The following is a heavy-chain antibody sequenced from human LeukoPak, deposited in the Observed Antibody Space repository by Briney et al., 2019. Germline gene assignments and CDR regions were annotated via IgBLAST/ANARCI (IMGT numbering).Heavy chain of an antibody. CDR3: ASISGGYSSGWYEYYFDY. CDR2: IYYSGST. D-gene: IGHD6-19*01. V-gene: IGHV4-39*07. J-gene: IGHJ4*02. CDR1: GGSISSSSYY. Sequence: SETLSLTCTVSGGSISSSSYYWGWIRQPPGKGLEWIGSIYYSGSTYYNPSLKSRVTISVDTSKNQFSLKLSSVTAADTAVYYCASISGGYSSGWYEYYFDYWGQGTLVTVSS.